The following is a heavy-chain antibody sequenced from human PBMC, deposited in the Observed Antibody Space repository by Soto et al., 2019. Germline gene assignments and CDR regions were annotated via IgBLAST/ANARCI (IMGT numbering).Heavy chain of an antibody. CDR3: AVYYYDSSGYGS. V-gene: IGHV4-39*01. J-gene: IGHJ4*02. D-gene: IGHD3-22*01. CDR2: IYYSGST. Sequence: PSETLSLTCTVSGGSISSSSYYWGWIRQPPGKGLEWIGSIYYSGSTYYNPSLKSRVTISVDTSKNQFSLKLSSVTAADTAVYYCAVYYYDSSGYGSWGQGTLVTVSS. CDR1: GGSISSSSYY.